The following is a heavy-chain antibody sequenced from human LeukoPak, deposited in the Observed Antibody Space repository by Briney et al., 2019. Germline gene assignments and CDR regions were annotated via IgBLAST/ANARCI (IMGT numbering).Heavy chain of an antibody. D-gene: IGHD1-26*01. Sequence: GGCLRLSCEAFGFSFSSYNMDWVRQTPGKGLEWISSMTTSSSYTFYADSVKGRFTISRDNARNSLYLQMNSLTAEDTAVYYCARDPYSGAYGDTYYYFMDVWGKGTTVTISS. CDR3: ARDPYSGAYGDTYYYFMDV. CDR2: MTTSSSYT. J-gene: IGHJ6*03. CDR1: GFSFSSYN. V-gene: IGHV3-21*01.